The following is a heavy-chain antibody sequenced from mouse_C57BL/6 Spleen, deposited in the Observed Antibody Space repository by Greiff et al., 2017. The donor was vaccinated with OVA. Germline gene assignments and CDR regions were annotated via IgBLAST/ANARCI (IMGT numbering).Heavy chain of an antibody. CDR3: ARGFITTVVASRYFDY. V-gene: IGHV1-69*01. D-gene: IGHD1-1*01. CDR2: IDPSDSYT. J-gene: IGHJ2*01. Sequence: VQLQQSGAELVMPGASVKLSCKASGYTFTSYWMHWVKQRPGQGLEWIGEIDPSDSYTNYNQKFKGKSTLTVDKSSSTAYMQLSSLTSEDSAVYYCARGFITTVVASRYFDYWGQGTTLTVSS. CDR1: GYTFTSYW.